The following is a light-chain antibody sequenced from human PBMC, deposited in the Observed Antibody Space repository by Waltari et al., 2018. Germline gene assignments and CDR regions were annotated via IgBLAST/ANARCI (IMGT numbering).Light chain of an antibody. J-gene: IGLJ3*02. CDR2: KDT. V-gene: IGLV3-10*01. CDR1: AFPNTS. CDR3: YSAEISGKLWA. Sequence: SYELTQSPSVSVSPGQTATITCSGDAFPNTSAYWYQQKSGQAPVLDIYKDTKRPSGIPEKFSGSSTGTMATLTISGAQVEDEGDYSCYSAEISGKLWAFGGGTKLTVL.